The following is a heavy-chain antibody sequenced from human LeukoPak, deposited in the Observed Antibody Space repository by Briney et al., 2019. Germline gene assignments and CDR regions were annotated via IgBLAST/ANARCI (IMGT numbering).Heavy chain of an antibody. Sequence: RTGGSLRLSCTGSGFTFSTTSINWVRLAPGQGLEWVSTISGSGSFIRYLDSVKGRFTISRDNANNSVCLQMDSLRVDDTAVYFCAKANEPLNWFEPWGQGTLATVSS. J-gene: IGHJ5*02. CDR3: AKANEPLNWFEP. CDR2: ISGSGSFI. CDR1: GFTFSTTS. V-gene: IGHV3-21*04. D-gene: IGHD1-14*01.